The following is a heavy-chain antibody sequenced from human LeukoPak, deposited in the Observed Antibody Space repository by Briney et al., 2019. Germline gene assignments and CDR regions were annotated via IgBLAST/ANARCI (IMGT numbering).Heavy chain of an antibody. Sequence: ASVKVSRKASGYSFSDYYLHWVRQAPGQGLEWMGWINPYSGRTNYAQEFQGRASMARDTSISTASLDLSGLRSEDTAVYYCANQGAVAGPFDYWGQGTLVTVSS. CDR3: ANQGAVAGPFDY. CDR1: GYSFSDYY. V-gene: IGHV1-2*02. D-gene: IGHD6-19*01. CDR2: INPYSGRT. J-gene: IGHJ4*02.